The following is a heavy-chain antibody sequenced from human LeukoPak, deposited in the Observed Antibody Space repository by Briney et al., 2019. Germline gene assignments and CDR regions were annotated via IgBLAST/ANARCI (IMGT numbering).Heavy chain of an antibody. D-gene: IGHD2-2*01. V-gene: IGHV4-4*07. CDR1: GGSISSYY. J-gene: IGHJ4*02. CDR3: ARVGGYCSSTSCYVYFDY. Sequence: PSETLSLTCTVSGGSISSYYWSWIRQPAGKGLEWIGRIYTSGSTNYNPSLKSRVTMSVDTSKNRFSLKLSSVTAADTAVYYCARVGGYCSSTSCYVYFDYWGQGTLVTVSS. CDR2: IYTSGST.